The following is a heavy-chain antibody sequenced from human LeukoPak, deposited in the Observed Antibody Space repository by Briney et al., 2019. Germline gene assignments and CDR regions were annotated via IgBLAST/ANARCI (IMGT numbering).Heavy chain of an antibody. CDR1: GYTFTGYY. D-gene: IGHD5-18*01. CDR2: INPNSGGT. CDR3: AATGYSYGSPPFDY. Sequence: GASVKVSCKASGYTFTGYYMHWVRQAPGQGLEWMGWINPNSGGTNYAQKFQGRVTMTRDTSISTAYMELRRLRSDDTAVYYCAATGYSYGSPPFDYWGQGTLVTVSS. V-gene: IGHV1-2*02. J-gene: IGHJ4*02.